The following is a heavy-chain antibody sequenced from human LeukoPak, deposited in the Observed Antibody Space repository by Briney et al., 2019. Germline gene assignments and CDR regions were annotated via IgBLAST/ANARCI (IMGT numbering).Heavy chain of an antibody. CDR2: FDPEDGET. J-gene: IGHJ6*02. CDR3: AKSLAVAGYYYGMDV. V-gene: IGHV1-24*01. D-gene: IGHD6-19*01. Sequence: GASVKVSCKVSGYTLTELSMHWVRQAPGKGLEWMGGFDPEDGETIYAQKFQGRVTMTEDTSTDTAYVELSSLRSEDTAVYYCAKSLAVAGYYYGMDVGAQGTTVTVS. CDR1: GYTLTELS.